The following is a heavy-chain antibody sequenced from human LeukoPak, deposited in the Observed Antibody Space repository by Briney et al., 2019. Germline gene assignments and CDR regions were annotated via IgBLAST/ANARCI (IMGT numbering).Heavy chain of an antibody. J-gene: IGHJ3*02. CDR1: GGTFSSYA. CDR3: ARGTENLELVAFDI. D-gene: IGHD1-7*01. Sequence: ASVKVSCKASGGTFSSYAISWVRQAPGQGLEWMGGIIPIFGTANYAQKFQGRVTITADESTSTAYMELSSLRSEDTAVYYCARGTENLELVAFDIWGQGTMVTVSS. V-gene: IGHV1-69*13. CDR2: IIPIFGTA.